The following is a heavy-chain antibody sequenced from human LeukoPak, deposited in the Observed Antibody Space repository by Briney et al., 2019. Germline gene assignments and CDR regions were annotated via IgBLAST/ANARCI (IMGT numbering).Heavy chain of an antibody. CDR2: VSGADGTT. CDR1: GFTFSAYG. CDR3: AKVKGRYIAAVAGHPFDY. Sequence: PGGSLRLSCAASGFTFSAYGMSWVRQSPRKGLEWVSGVSGADGTTYYADSVKGRFTISRDNSKNTLYLQMNSLRAEDTAVYYCAKVKGRYIAAVAGHPFDYWGQGTLVTVSS. J-gene: IGHJ4*02. D-gene: IGHD6-19*01. V-gene: IGHV3-23*01.